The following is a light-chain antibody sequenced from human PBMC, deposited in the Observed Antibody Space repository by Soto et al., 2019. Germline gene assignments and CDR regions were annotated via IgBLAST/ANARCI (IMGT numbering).Light chain of an antibody. CDR1: QSVRSS. CDR2: DAS. CDR3: QQRSSWPWT. J-gene: IGKJ1*01. V-gene: IGKV3-11*01. Sequence: EILLTQSPATLSLSPGERATLSCRASQSVRSSLAWYQQKPGQAPRLLIYDASTRATDIPGRFSGSGSGTYFTLTISNLEPEDFAVYYCQQRSSWPWTFGQGAKVEIK.